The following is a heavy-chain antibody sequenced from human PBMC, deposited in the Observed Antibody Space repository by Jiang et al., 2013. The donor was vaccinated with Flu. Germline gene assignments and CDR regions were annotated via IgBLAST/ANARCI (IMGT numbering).Heavy chain of an antibody. J-gene: IGHJ4*02. V-gene: IGHV4-59*08. CDR1: NDSISSYY. CDR2: IYYSGST. D-gene: IGHD4-17*01. CDR3: ARHGRTDYEIFDY. Sequence: GLVKPSETLSLTCTVSNDSISSYYWSWIRQPPGKGLEWIGYIYYSGSTNYNPSLKSRVTISVDTSKNQFSLKLSSVTAADTAVYYCARHGRTDYEIFDYWGQGTLVTVSS.